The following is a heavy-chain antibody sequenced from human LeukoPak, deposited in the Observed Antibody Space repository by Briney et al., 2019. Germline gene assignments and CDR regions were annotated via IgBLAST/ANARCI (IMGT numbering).Heavy chain of an antibody. J-gene: IGHJ6*02. CDR3: ARLLLLDYYDSSGLITAYDYYYGMDV. D-gene: IGHD3-22*01. V-gene: IGHV1-3*01. CDR2: INAGNGNT. CDR1: GYTFTSYA. Sequence: ASVKVSCKASGYTFTSYAMHWVRQAPGQRLEWMGWINAGNGNTKYSQKFQGRVTITRDTSASTAYMELSSLRSEDTAVYYCARLLLLDYYDSSGLITAYDYYYGMDVWGQGTTVTVSS.